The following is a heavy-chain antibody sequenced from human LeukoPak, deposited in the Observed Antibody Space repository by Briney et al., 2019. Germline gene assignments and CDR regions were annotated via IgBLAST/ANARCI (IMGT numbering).Heavy chain of an antibody. V-gene: IGHV3-49*04. CDR2: IRSKAYGGTT. Sequence: GGSLRLSCTASGFTFGDYAMSWVRQAPGKGLEWVGFIRSKAYGGTTEYAASVKGRFTISRDDSKSIAYLQMNSLKTEDAAVYYCTRGQLSSGWSHYYYYCYMDVWGKGTTVTVSS. CDR1: GFTFGDYA. D-gene: IGHD6-19*01. J-gene: IGHJ6*03. CDR3: TRGQLSSGWSHYYYYCYMDV.